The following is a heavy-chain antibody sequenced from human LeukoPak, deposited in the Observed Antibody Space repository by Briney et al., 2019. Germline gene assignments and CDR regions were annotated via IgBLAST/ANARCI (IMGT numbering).Heavy chain of an antibody. CDR3: APVGAKGFYFDY. CDR2: ISGSGGST. Sequence: GGSLRLSCAASGFTFSSYAMSWVRQAPGKGLEWVSAISGSGGSTYYADSVKGRFTISRDNSKNTLYLQMNSLRAEDTAVYYCAPVGAKGFYFDYWGQGTLVTVSS. J-gene: IGHJ4*02. D-gene: IGHD1-26*01. CDR1: GFTFSSYA. V-gene: IGHV3-23*01.